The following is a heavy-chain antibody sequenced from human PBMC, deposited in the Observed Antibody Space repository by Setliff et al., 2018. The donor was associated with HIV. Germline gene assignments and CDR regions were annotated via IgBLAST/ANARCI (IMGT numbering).Heavy chain of an antibody. J-gene: IGHJ4*02. V-gene: IGHV4-39*01. D-gene: IGHD3-16*01. Sequence: SETLSLTCTVSGGSISSSSYYWGWIRQPPGKGLEWIGSIYYSGSTYYNPSLKSRVTISIDTSKNRFSLQLTSVTAADTAVYYCVNPSGAMGDFDSWGQGTLVTVS. CDR1: GGSISSSSYY. CDR3: VNPSGAMGDFDS. CDR2: IYYSGST.